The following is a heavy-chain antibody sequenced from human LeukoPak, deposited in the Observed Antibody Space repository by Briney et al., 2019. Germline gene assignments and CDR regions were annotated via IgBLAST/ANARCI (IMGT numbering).Heavy chain of an antibody. CDR3: ARERGPGFDP. J-gene: IGHJ5*02. Sequence: GGSLRLSCAASGFPFSNYWMSLVRQAPGKGLQWVANIKQDGSEIYYVDSVRGRFTISRDNANNSVYLQMNSLRVEDMALYYCARERGPGFDPWGQGTLVTVSS. CDR1: GFPFSNYW. V-gene: IGHV3-7*04. D-gene: IGHD3-16*01. CDR2: IKQDGSEI.